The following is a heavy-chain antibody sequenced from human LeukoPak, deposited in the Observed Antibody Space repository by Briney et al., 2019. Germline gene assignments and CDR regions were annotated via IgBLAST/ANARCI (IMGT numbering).Heavy chain of an antibody. CDR2: LSGSGYNT. CDR1: GFTFSSHA. J-gene: IGHJ4*02. D-gene: IGHD2-2*01. Sequence: GGSLRLSCAASGFTFSSHALSWVRHAPGKGLEWVSSLSGSGYNTYYADSVKGRFTISRDNSKNTVYLQMNSLRAEDTAVYYCAKDPYGTRYFDYWGQGTLVTVFS. CDR3: AKDPYGTRYFDY. V-gene: IGHV3-23*01.